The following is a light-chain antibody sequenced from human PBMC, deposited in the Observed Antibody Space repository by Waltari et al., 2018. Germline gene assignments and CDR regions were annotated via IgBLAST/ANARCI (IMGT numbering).Light chain of an antibody. CDR1: SNAVGGYNF. Sequence: QSALTQPPSASGSPGQSVTIPCTGTSNAVGGYNFVSWYQQHPGKAPKLMIFEVTKRPSGVPDRFAGSKSGNTASLTVSGLQAEDEADYYCTSYAGSNKAVFGGGTKLTVL. J-gene: IGLJ2*01. CDR2: EVT. V-gene: IGLV2-8*01. CDR3: TSYAGSNKAV.